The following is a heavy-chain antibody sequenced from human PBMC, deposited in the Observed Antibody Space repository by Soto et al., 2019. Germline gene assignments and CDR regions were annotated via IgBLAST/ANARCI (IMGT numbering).Heavy chain of an antibody. Sequence: ASVKVSCKASGYTFTGYYMHWVRQAPGQGLEWMGWINPNSGGTNYAQKFQGWVTMARDTSISTAYMELSRLRSDDTAVYYCARASGYSGYGGYYYYYYGMDVWGQGTTVTVSS. D-gene: IGHD5-12*01. V-gene: IGHV1-2*04. CDR1: GYTFTGYY. J-gene: IGHJ6*02. CDR2: INPNSGGT. CDR3: ARASGYSGYGGYYYYYYGMDV.